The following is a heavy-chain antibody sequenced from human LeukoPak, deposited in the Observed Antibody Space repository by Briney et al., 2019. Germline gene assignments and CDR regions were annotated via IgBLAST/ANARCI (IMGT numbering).Heavy chain of an antibody. Sequence: GSLRLSCGASGFTFSSYGMHWARQAPGKGLEWVAVIWYGGTSKYYADSVKGRFTISRDNSKNTLYLQMNSLRAEDTAVYYCARVRLPNWFDPWGQGTLVTVSS. CDR2: IWYGGTSK. D-gene: IGHD6-25*01. CDR3: ARVRLPNWFDP. V-gene: IGHV3-33*01. CDR1: GFTFSSYG. J-gene: IGHJ5*02.